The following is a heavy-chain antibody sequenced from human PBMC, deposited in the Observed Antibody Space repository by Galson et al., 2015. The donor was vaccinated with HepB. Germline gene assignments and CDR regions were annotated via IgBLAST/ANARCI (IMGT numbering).Heavy chain of an antibody. CDR2: IILMFGTT. D-gene: IGHD6-19*01. J-gene: IGHJ5*02. V-gene: IGHV1-69*01. Sequence: AVNWVRQAPGQGLEWMGGIILMFGTTNYAQTFQGRVTITADESTTTAYMEMISLRSEDTAVYYCARSSSGWYLPWGQGTLVTVSS. CDR3: ARSSSGWYLP. CDR1: A.